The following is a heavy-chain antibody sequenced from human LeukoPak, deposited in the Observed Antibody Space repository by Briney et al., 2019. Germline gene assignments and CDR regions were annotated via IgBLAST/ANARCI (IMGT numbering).Heavy chain of an antibody. D-gene: IGHD2-15*01. CDR2: IYHSGST. J-gene: IGHJ5*02. CDR1: GGSISSSNW. Sequence: SETLPLTCAVSGGSISSSNWWSWVRQPPGKGLEWIGEIYHSGSTNYNPSLKSRVTISVDKSKNQFSLKLSSVTAADTAVYYCAREDVQDCSGGSCYWFDPWGQGTLVTVSS. CDR3: AREDVQDCSGGSCYWFDP. V-gene: IGHV4-4*02.